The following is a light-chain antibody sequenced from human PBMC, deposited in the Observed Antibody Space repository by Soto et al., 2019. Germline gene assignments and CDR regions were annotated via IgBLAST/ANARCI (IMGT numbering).Light chain of an antibody. CDR1: SHDIGGYDF. J-gene: IGLJ3*02. Sequence: QSALTQPASVSGSPGQSITISCTGTSHDIGGYDFVSWYQQYPGRAPRLLISEVTRRPSGVSTRFSGSKSGNTASLTISGLQADDEALYYCASYTSLTTLMFGGGTKVTVL. V-gene: IGLV2-14*01. CDR3: ASYTSLTTLM. CDR2: EVT.